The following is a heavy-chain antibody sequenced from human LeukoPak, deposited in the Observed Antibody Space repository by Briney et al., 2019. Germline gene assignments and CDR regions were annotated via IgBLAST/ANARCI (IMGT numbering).Heavy chain of an antibody. D-gene: IGHD6-19*01. CDR3: ARGDSSGWWGFDY. Sequence: GGSLRLSCAASGFTFSSFDMHWVRQSPGKGLEWISYISSAGGTIYYADSEKGRFTISRENAKNSLFLQMNSLRAEDTAVYYCARGDSSGWWGFDYWGQGTLVAVSS. J-gene: IGHJ4*02. CDR1: GFTFSSFD. V-gene: IGHV3-48*03. CDR2: ISSAGGTI.